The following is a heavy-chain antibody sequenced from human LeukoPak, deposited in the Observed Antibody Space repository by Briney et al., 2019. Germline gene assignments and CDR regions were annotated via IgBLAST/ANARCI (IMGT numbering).Heavy chain of an antibody. CDR3: ARHSSSWSYYYYYYMDV. V-gene: IGHV1-2*02. CDR2: INPNSGGT. Sequence: EASVKVSCKASGYTFTGYYMHWVRQAPGQGLEWMGWINPNSGGTNYAQKFQGRVTMTRDTSISTAYMELSRLRSDDTAVYYCARHSSSWSYYYYYYMDVWGKGTTVTVSS. J-gene: IGHJ6*03. CDR1: GYTFTGYY. D-gene: IGHD6-13*01.